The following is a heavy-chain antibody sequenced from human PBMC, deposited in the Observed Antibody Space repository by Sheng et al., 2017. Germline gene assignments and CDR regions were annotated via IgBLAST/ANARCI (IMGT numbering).Heavy chain of an antibody. CDR2: INHSGST. CDR1: GGSFSGYY. J-gene: IGHJ6*02. CDR3: ARGFIAAAGTRDPYYYYYGMDV. V-gene: IGHV4-34*01. Sequence: QVQLQQWGAGLLKPSETLSLTCAVYGGSFSGYYWSWIRQPPGKGLEWIGEINHSGSTNYNPSLKSRVTISVDTSKNQFSLKLSSVTAADTAVYYCARGFIAAAGTRDPYYYYYGMDVWGRRDHGHRLL. D-gene: IGHD6-13*01.